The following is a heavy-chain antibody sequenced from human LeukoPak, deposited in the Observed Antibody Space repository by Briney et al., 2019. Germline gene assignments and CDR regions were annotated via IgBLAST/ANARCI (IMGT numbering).Heavy chain of an antibody. V-gene: IGHV3-9*01. CDR2: VSWNSGSI. Sequence: PGGSLRLSCAASGCTFLDHGMHWVRQVPGKGLERVAGVSWNSGSIGYADSVKGRFTISRDNAKNSLYLEMNSLRTEDTALYYCAKDHYVWGSYRSNNFDYWGQGTLVTVSS. CDR3: AKDHYVWGSYRSNNFDY. J-gene: IGHJ4*02. D-gene: IGHD3-16*02. CDR1: GCTFLDHG.